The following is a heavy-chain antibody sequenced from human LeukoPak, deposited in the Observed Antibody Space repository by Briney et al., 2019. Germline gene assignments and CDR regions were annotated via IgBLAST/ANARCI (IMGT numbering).Heavy chain of an antibody. CDR3: ARGTQSTWGFFAY. J-gene: IGHJ4*02. CDR2: IWYDGSNE. Sequence: PGGSLRLSCAASGFTFSNYGMHWVRQAPGKGLQWVAVIWYDGSNEYYTGSVKGRFTISRDNAHNTLYLQMNSPRAEDTAVYYCARGTQSTWGFFAYWGQGTRVTVSS. D-gene: IGHD1-1*01. V-gene: IGHV3-33*01. CDR1: GFTFSNYG.